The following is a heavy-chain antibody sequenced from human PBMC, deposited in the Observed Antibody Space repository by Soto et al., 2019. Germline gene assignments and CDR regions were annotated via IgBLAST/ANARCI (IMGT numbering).Heavy chain of an antibody. CDR1: GYTFTSYA. D-gene: IGHD4-4*01. CDR2: INAGNGNT. CDR3: ARDREGTTAGYYGMDV. J-gene: IGHJ6*02. Sequence: ASVKVSCKASGYTFTSYARHWVRQAPGQRLEWMGWINAGNGNTKYSQKFQGRVTITRDTSASTAYMELSSLRSEDTAVYYCARDREGTTAGYYGMDVWGQGTTVTVSS. V-gene: IGHV1-3*01.